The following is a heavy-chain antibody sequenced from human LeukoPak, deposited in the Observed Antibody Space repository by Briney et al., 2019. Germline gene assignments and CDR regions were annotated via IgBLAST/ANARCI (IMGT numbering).Heavy chain of an antibody. CDR2: ISYDGSNK. J-gene: IGHJ5*02. CDR3: ARGLAVVPAAIDNWFDP. D-gene: IGHD2-2*01. V-gene: IGHV3-30*04. CDR1: GFTFSSYA. Sequence: GGSLRLSCAASGFTFSSYAVHWVRQAPGKGLEWVAVISYDGSNKYYADSVKGRFTISRDNSKNTLYLQMNNLRAEDTAVYYCARGLAVVPAAIDNWFDPWGQGTLVTVSS.